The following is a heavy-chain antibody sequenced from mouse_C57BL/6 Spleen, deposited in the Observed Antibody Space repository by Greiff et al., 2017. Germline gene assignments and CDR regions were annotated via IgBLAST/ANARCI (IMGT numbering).Heavy chain of an antibody. D-gene: IGHD1-1*01. J-gene: IGHJ4*01. CDR1: GYTFTSYW. CDR2: IDPNSGGT. Sequence: QVQLQQPGAELVKPGASVQLSCKASGYTFTSYWMHWVKQRPGRGLEWIGRIDPNSGGTKYHEKFKNKATLTVEKPSSTAYMQLSSLTSEDSAVYDCERITTVVATNAMDYWGQGTSVTVSS. CDR3: ERITTVVATNAMDY. V-gene: IGHV1-72*01.